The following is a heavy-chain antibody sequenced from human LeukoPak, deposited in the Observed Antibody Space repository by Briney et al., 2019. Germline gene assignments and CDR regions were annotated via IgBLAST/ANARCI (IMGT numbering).Heavy chain of an antibody. CDR3: ARGYRWFDP. CDR2: ISDSTGYT. J-gene: IGHJ5*02. V-gene: IGHV3-11*05. CDR1: GFTFSDYY. Sequence: GGSPRLSCAASGFTFSDYYMSWIRQAPGKGLECVSYISDSTGYTNYADSVKGRFTISRDNARNSLYLQMNSLRAEDTAMYYCARGYRWFDPWGQGTRDSVSS. D-gene: IGHD2-2*02.